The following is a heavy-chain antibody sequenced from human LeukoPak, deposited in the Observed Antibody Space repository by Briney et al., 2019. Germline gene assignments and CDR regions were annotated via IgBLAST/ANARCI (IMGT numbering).Heavy chain of an antibody. Sequence: SETLSLTCTVSGGSISSYYWSWIRQPPGKGLEWIGYIYYSGSTNYNPSLKSRVTISVDTSKNQFSLKLSSVTAADTAVYYCARDQYGDYDFDYWSQGTLVTVSS. CDR1: GGSISSYY. V-gene: IGHV4-59*01. D-gene: IGHD4-17*01. J-gene: IGHJ4*02. CDR3: ARDQYGDYDFDY. CDR2: IYYSGST.